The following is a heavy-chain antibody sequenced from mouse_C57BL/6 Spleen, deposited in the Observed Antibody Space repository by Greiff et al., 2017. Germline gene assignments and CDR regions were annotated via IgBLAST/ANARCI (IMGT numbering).Heavy chain of an antibody. V-gene: IGHV1-80*01. Sequence: VQLQQSGAELVKPGASVKISCKASGYAFSSYWMNWVKQRPGKGLEWIGQIYPGDGVTNYNGKFKGKATLTADKSSSTAYMQLSSLTSEDSAVYFCARMELGPAWFAYWGQGTLVTVSA. D-gene: IGHD4-1*01. CDR2: IYPGDGVT. J-gene: IGHJ3*01. CDR3: ARMELGPAWFAY. CDR1: GYAFSSYW.